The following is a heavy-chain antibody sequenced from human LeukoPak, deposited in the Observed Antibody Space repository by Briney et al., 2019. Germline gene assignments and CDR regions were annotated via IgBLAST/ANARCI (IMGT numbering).Heavy chain of an antibody. CDR1: GDSISSYY. J-gene: IGHJ4*02. Sequence: PSETLSLTCTVSGDSISSYYWSWIRQPAGKGLEWIGRIYSSGSTNYNTSLKSRVTMSVDTSKNQFSLKLSSVTAADTAVYYCARGGMAVAGNGFDYWGQGSLVTVSS. CDR3: ARGGMAVAGNGFDY. V-gene: IGHV4-4*07. D-gene: IGHD6-19*01. CDR2: IYSSGST.